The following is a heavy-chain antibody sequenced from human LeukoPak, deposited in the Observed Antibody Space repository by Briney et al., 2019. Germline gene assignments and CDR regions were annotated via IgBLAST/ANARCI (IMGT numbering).Heavy chain of an antibody. J-gene: IGHJ4*02. Sequence: PSETLSLTCTVSGGSISSYYWSWIRQPPGKGLEWIGYIYYSGSTNYNPSLKSRVTISVDTSKNQFSLKLSSVTAADTAVYYCARVFPYYDFWSGAGGFDYWGQGTLVTVSS. CDR2: IYYSGST. V-gene: IGHV4-59*01. CDR1: GGSISSYY. D-gene: IGHD3-3*01. CDR3: ARVFPYYDFWSGAGGFDY.